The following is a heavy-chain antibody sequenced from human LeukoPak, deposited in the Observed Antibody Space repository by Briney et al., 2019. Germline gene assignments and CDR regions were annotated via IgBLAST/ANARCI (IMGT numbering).Heavy chain of an antibody. Sequence: GGSLRLSCAASGSTFSSYAMSWVRQAPGKGLEWVSAISGSGGSTYYADSVKGRFTISRDNSKNTLYLQMSSLRAEDTAVYYCAKLFHWFYFDYWGQGTLVTVSS. V-gene: IGHV3-23*01. CDR1: GSTFSSYA. CDR3: AKLFHWFYFDY. D-gene: IGHD3-9*01. CDR2: ISGSGGST. J-gene: IGHJ4*02.